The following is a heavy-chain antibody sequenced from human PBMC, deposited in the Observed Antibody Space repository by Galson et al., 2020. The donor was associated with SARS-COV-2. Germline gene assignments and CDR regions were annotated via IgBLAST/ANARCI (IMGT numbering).Heavy chain of an antibody. Sequence: GGSLRLSCAASGFTFSSYWMHWVRQGPGKGLVWVSRINSDGSRTSYADSVKGRFTISRDNAKNTLYLQMNSLSSEDTAVYYCARDTAVVGVTFDYWGQGTLVTVSS. V-gene: IGHV3-74*01. CDR3: ARDTAVVGVTFDY. J-gene: IGHJ4*02. CDR1: GFTFSSYW. CDR2: INSDGSRT. D-gene: IGHD6-19*01.